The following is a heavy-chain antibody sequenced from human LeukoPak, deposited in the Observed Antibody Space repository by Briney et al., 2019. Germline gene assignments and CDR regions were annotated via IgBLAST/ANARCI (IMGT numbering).Heavy chain of an antibody. Sequence: ASVKGSCKASGYTFTGDYMHWVRQAPGQGLEWMGWINPNSGGTNYAQKFQGRVTMTRDTSISTAYMELSRLRSDDTAVYYCAREPRGYSYGLDYWGQGTLVTVSS. J-gene: IGHJ4*02. CDR1: GYTFTGDY. V-gene: IGHV1-2*02. CDR2: INPNSGGT. D-gene: IGHD5-18*01. CDR3: AREPRGYSYGLDY.